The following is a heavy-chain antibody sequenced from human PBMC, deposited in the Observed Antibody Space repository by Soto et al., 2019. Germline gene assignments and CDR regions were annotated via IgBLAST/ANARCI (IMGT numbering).Heavy chain of an antibody. CDR1: GYSFTTHV. D-gene: IGHD4-17*01. J-gene: IGHJ6*02. CDR2: ISAYNGDT. V-gene: IGHV1-18*04. CDR3: ARDPPFSGILRGTPLMDV. Sequence: ASVKVSCKASGYSFTTHVISCVLRAPGHGLEWMGWISAYNGDTHYVQRFQGRLTMTTDTSTSTAYMELRSLTSDDTAVYYCARDPPFSGILRGTPLMDVWGQGTTVTVS.